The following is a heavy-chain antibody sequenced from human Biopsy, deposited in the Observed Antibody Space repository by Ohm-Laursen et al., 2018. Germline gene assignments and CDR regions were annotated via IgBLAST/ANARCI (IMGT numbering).Heavy chain of an antibody. J-gene: IGHJ5*02. CDR1: GDSVTKYY. CDR3: ARGDYFDSNGYFWFDP. CDR2: IYYSVTT. V-gene: IGHV4-59*02. Sequence: SETLSLTCTVSGDSVTKYYWSWIRQPPGKGLEWIGHIYYSVTTNYNPSLQSRVSISVDTSRNQVSLTLSSVTAADTAVYYCARGDYFDSNGYFWFDPWGQGTLVTVSS. D-gene: IGHD3-22*01.